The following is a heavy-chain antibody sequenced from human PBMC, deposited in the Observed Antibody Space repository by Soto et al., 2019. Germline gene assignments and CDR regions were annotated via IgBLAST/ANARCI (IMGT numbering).Heavy chain of an antibody. CDR1: GFSFGSNA. CDR3: VRGGVSARPDI. Sequence: QVQLVESGGGVVQPGRSLRLSCITSGFSFGSNAMHWVRQAPGKGLEWVTIIWYDGSNKYYADSVKGRFTISRDNSKNALYLKMNSLRVEDTAVYYCVRGGVSARPDIWGQGTLVTVSS. V-gene: IGHV3-33*01. CDR2: IWYDGSNK. J-gene: IGHJ4*02. D-gene: IGHD6-6*01.